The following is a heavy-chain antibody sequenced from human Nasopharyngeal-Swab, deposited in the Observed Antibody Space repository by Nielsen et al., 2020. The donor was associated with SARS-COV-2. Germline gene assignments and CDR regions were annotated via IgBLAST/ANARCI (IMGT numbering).Heavy chain of an antibody. Sequence: GESLKISCAASGFTFSSYSMNWVRQAPGKGLEWVSSISSSSSYIYYADSVKGRFTISRDNAKNSLYLQMNSLRAEDTAVYYCARDGYSSSWYDYWGQGTLVTASS. CDR2: ISSSSSYI. CDR3: ARDGYSSSWYDY. CDR1: GFTFSSYS. V-gene: IGHV3-21*01. J-gene: IGHJ4*02. D-gene: IGHD6-13*01.